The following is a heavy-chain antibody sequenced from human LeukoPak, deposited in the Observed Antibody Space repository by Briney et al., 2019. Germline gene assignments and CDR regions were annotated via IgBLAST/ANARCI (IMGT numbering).Heavy chain of an antibody. Sequence: GGSLRLSCAASAFTISDHYMDWVRQAPGKGLEWVSRTSNKADSYTTYYAASVKGRFTISKDYSKNLLSLQMKSLEAEDTAVYYCTRHYFSDWGQGTLVTVSS. J-gene: IGHJ4*02. CDR3: TRHYFSD. V-gene: IGHV3-72*01. D-gene: IGHD2-15*01. CDR1: AFTISDHY. CDR2: TSNKADSYTT.